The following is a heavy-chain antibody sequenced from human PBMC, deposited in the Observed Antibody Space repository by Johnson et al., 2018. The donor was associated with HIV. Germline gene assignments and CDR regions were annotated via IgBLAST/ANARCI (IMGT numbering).Heavy chain of an antibody. V-gene: IGHV3-33*08. CDR1: GFTFSNY. CDR2: IWYDGTNK. Sequence: QVQLLGSGGGLVQPGGSLRLSCAASGFTFSNYMNWVRQAPGKGLEWVAVIWYDGTNKYYADSVKGRFTISRDNSKNTLYLQMNSLRAEDTAVYYCAKGIYDFWSGYYAFDIWGQGTMVTVSS. CDR3: AKGIYDFWSGYYAFDI. D-gene: IGHD3-3*01. J-gene: IGHJ3*02.